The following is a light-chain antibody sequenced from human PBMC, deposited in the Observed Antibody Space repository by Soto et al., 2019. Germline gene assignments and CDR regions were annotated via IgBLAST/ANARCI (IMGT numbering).Light chain of an antibody. CDR2: DAS. CDR1: RSVSSY. Sequence: EIVLTQPPGTLSLTPGESSTLSCRATRSVSSYLACYQQKPGQAPRLLIYDASSRPTDIPARFSGSGSGTDFTPTISSLEPEDFALYYCQQRSNWPITFGQGTRLEIK. J-gene: IGKJ5*01. V-gene: IGKV3-11*01. CDR3: QQRSNWPIT.